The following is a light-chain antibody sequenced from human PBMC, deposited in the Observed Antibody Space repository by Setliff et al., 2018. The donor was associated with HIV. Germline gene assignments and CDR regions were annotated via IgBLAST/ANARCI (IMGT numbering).Light chain of an antibody. CDR1: SRDVGGYNY. V-gene: IGLV2-14*01. CDR2: EVR. CDR3: SSYAITNTLP. J-gene: IGLJ1*01. Sequence: QSALTQPAAVSGSPGQSITISCTGTSRDVGGYNYVSWYPQHPGKAPKLIIYEVRNRPSGVSNRFSGSKSGNTASLTISGLQTEDEADYYCSSYAITNTLPFGTGTKV.